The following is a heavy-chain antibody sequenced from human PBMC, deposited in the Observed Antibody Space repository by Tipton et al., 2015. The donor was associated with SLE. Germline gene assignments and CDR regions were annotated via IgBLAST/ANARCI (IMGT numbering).Heavy chain of an antibody. CDR2: ISSGSSTI. Sequence: SLRLSCAASGFTFSSYSMNWVRQAPGKGLEWVSYISSGSSTIYYADSVKGRFTISRDNAKNSLYLQMNSLRAEDTAVYYCARDNYGSGRALYGMDVWGQGTTVTVSS. V-gene: IGHV3-48*01. CDR3: ARDNYGSGRALYGMDV. J-gene: IGHJ6*02. D-gene: IGHD3-10*01. CDR1: GFTFSSYS.